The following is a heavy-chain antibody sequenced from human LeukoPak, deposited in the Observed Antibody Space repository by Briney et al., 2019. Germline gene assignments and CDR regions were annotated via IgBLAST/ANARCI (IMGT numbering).Heavy chain of an antibody. CDR2: ISGSGGST. V-gene: IGHV3-23*01. CDR1: GFTFSSYA. J-gene: IGHJ4*01. D-gene: IGHD3-22*01. Sequence: GGSLRLSCAASGFTFSSYAMSWVRQAPGKGLEWVSAISGSGGSTYYADSVKGRFTISRDNSKNTLYLQMNSLRAEDTAVYYCAKAAYYYDSSGYYVFDYWGHGTLVTVSS. CDR3: AKAAYYYDSSGYYVFDY.